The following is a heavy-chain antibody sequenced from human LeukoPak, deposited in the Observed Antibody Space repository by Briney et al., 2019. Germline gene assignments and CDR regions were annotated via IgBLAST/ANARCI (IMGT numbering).Heavy chain of an antibody. CDR1: GFSFSSFS. V-gene: IGHV3-7*05. CDR2: IDRSGGRN. J-gene: IGHJ3*02. CDR3: ARDVEGGTFDI. Sequence: GGSLRLSCAASGFSFSSFSMNWVRQAPGRGLEWVANIDRSGGRNNYVDSVKGRFTISRDNAKNSLFLEMSSLRADDTAVYFCARDVEGGTFDIWGQGTTVTVSS. D-gene: IGHD3-16*01.